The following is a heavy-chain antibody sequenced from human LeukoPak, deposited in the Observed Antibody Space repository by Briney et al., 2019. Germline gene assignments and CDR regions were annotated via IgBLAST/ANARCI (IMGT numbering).Heavy chain of an antibody. CDR1: GFTFSSYA. V-gene: IGHV3-30*04. CDR3: ARARGAFDY. Sequence: GRPLRLSCAASGFTFSSYAMHWVRQAPGKGLEWVAVISYDGSNKYYADSVKGRFTISRDNSKNTLYLQMNSLRAEDTAVYYCARARGAFDYWGQGTLVTVSS. D-gene: IGHD3-16*01. J-gene: IGHJ4*02. CDR2: ISYDGSNK.